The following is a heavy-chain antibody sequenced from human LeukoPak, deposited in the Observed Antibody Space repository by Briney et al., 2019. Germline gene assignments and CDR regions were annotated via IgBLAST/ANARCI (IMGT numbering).Heavy chain of an antibody. D-gene: IGHD2-15*01. CDR2: IYYSGST. CDR3: ARGSVAANGGFDY. Sequence: SETLSLTCTVSGGSISSYYWSWIRQPPGKGLEWIGYIYYSGSTNYNPSLKSRVTISVDTSKNQFSLKLSSVTAADTAVYYCARGSVAANGGFDYWGQGTLVTVSS. V-gene: IGHV4-59*01. J-gene: IGHJ4*02. CDR1: GGSISSYY.